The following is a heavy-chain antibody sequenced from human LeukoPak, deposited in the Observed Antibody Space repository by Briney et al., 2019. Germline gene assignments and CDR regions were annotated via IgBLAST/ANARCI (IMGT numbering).Heavy chain of an antibody. D-gene: IGHD6-19*01. CDR2: INPNSGGT. J-gene: IGHJ4*02. V-gene: IGHV1-2*02. CDR1: GYTFTGYY. CDR3: ARVGGPGSSSGWYGY. Sequence: ASVKVSCKASGYTFTGYYMHWVRQAPGQGLEWMGWINPNSGGTNYAQKFQGRVTMTRDTSISTAYMELSRLRSDDTAVYYCARVGGPGSSSGWYGYWGQGTLVTVSS.